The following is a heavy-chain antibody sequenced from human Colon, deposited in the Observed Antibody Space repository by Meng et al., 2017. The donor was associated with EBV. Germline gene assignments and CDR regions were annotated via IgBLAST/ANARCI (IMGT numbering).Heavy chain of an antibody. CDR2: IYHSGST. CDR1: GGSLSSRNW. J-gene: IGHJ4*02. D-gene: IGHD2-21*02. Sequence: QGQRKEAGPGLVKPSGTLSLTCAVSGGSLSSRNWWSWVRQPPGKGLEWIGEIYHSGSTNYNPSLKSRVTISVDESKNQFSLRLSSVTAADTAVYYCARVGAYCGGDCYHPRWGQGTLVTVSS. CDR3: ARVGAYCGGDCYHPR. V-gene: IGHV4-4*02.